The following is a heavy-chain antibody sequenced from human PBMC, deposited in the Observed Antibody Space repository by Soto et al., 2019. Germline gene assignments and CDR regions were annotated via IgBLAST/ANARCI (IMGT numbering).Heavy chain of an antibody. Sequence: QVQLVQSGAEVKKPGASVKVSCKASGYTFTSYGISCVRQAPGQGLEWMGWISAYNGNTNYAQQLQGRVTMTTDTSTSTAYMELRSLRSDDTAVYYCARDTPLVYCSSTSCYGGTFDYWGQGTLVTVSS. V-gene: IGHV1-18*01. D-gene: IGHD2-2*01. CDR3: ARDTPLVYCSSTSCYGGTFDY. CDR1: GYTFTSYG. CDR2: ISAYNGNT. J-gene: IGHJ4*02.